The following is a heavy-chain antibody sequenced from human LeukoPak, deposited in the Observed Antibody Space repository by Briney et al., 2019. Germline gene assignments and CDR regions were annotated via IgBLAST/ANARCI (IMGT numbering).Heavy chain of an antibody. V-gene: IGHV4-59*01. CDR2: LDYSGST. J-gene: IGHJ6*03. D-gene: IGHD3-10*01. CDR1: GGSISSYY. Sequence: SETLSLTCTVSGGSISSYYWSWIRQPPGKGLEWVGYLDYSGSTNYNPSLKSRVTISVDTSKNQFSLKLSSVTAADTAVYYCARALSNYYGSGSSYKGAYYYYMDVWGKGTTVTVSS. CDR3: ARALSNYYGSGSSYKGAYYYYMDV.